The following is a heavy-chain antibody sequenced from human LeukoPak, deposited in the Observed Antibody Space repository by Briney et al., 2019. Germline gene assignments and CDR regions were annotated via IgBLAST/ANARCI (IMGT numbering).Heavy chain of an antibody. Sequence: QTGRSLRLSCAASGFTFDDYAMHWVRQAPGKGLEWVSGISWNSGSIGYADSVKGRFTISRDNAKNSLYLQMNSLRAEDTALYYCAKDITSYYCDSSGSLFDYWGQGTLVTVSS. CDR3: AKDITSYYCDSSGSLFDY. D-gene: IGHD3-22*01. V-gene: IGHV3-9*01. CDR2: ISWNSGSI. CDR1: GFTFDDYA. J-gene: IGHJ4*02.